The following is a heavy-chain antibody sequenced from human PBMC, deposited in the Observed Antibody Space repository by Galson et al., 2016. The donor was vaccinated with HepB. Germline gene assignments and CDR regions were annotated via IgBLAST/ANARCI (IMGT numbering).Heavy chain of an antibody. J-gene: IGHJ4*02. Sequence: SLRLSCAASGFTFSSYGMHWVRQAPGKGLEWVAVIWYDGSNKYYADSVKGRFTISRDNSKNTLYLQMNILRAEDTAVYYCARDIDGEYFDYWSQGTLVTVSS. D-gene: IGHD4-17*01. CDR2: IWYDGSNK. CDR3: ARDIDGEYFDY. CDR1: GFTFSSYG. V-gene: IGHV3-33*01.